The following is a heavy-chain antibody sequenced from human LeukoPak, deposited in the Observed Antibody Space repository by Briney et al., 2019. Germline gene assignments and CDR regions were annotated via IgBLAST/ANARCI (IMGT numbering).Heavy chain of an antibody. CDR1: GFTFSSYS. V-gene: IGHV3-21*01. D-gene: IGHD4-17*01. CDR3: ARDQGTVPSDDAFDI. J-gene: IGHJ3*02. CDR2: ISSSSSYI. Sequence: GGSLRLSCAASGFTFSSYSMNWVRQAPGKGLEWVSSISSSSSYIYYADSMKGRFTISRDNAKNSLYLQMNSLRAEDTAVYYCARDQGTVPSDDAFDIWGQGTMVTVSS.